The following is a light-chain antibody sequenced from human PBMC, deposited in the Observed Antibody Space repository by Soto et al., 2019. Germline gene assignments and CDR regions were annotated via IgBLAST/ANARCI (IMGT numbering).Light chain of an antibody. CDR2: DAS. CDR1: QDIKKN. V-gene: IGKV1-33*01. J-gene: IGKJ3*01. CDR3: QQYYSYPFT. Sequence: DIQMTQSPSSLSASVGDRVTITCQASQDIKKNVNWYQQKPGKVPKVLIYDASTLETGVPSRFSGSGSETDFTLTISCLQSEDFATYYCQQYYSYPFTFGPGTKVDIK.